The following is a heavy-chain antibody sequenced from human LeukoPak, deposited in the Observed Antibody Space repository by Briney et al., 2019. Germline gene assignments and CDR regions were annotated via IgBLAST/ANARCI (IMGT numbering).Heavy chain of an antibody. CDR1: GFTFSSYS. CDR3: ARDRSQSYEIDY. J-gene: IGHJ4*02. Sequence: GGSLRLSCAASGFTFSSYSMNWVRQAPGKGLEWVSSISSSSSYIYYADSVKGRFTISRDNAKNSLYLQMNSLRAEDTAVYYCARDRSQSYEIDYWGQGTLVTVSS. V-gene: IGHV3-21*01. D-gene: IGHD1-26*01. CDR2: ISSSSSYI.